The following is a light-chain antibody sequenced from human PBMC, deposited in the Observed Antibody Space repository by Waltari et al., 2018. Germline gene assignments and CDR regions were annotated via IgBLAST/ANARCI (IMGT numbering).Light chain of an antibody. V-gene: IGKV1-33*01. CDR1: PKINKC. CDR3: QQCDALPYT. J-gene: IGKJ2*01. Sequence: DIQMTQSPSSLSAAVGDRVTFTCQVSPKINKCLNWYQQKPGKAPQLLIYGASNLETGVPRRFSGSGSGTHFTFTIDGLQAEDIATYYCQQCDALPYTFGQGTKLEI. CDR2: GAS.